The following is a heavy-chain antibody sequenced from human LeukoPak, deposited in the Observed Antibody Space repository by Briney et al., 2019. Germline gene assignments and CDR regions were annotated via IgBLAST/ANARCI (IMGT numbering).Heavy chain of an antibody. V-gene: IGHV1-18*01. CDR2: ISGYNGHT. Sequence: ASVKVSCKASGYTFTRYGISWVRQAPGQGPEWMGWISGYNGHTNYAQKFQGRVTMTADTSTSTAYMELRSLRSDDTAVYYCARGQGNRLLWVGESLSNINPLDYWGQGTLVTVSS. D-gene: IGHD3-10*01. CDR3: ARGQGNRLLWVGESLSNINPLDY. CDR1: GYTFTRYG. J-gene: IGHJ4*02.